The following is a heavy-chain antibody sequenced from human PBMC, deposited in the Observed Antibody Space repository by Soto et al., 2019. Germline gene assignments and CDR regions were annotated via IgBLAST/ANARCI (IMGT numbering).Heavy chain of an antibody. CDR1: GFTFSSYA. CDR2: ISYDGSNK. Sequence: QVQLVESGGGVVQPGRSLRLSCAASGFTFSSYAMHWVRQAPGKGLEWVAVISYDGSNKYYADSVKGRFTISRDNSKNTLYLQMNSLRAEDTAVYYCARTTVAVAGTDYWGQGTLVTVSS. CDR3: ARTTVAVAGTDY. J-gene: IGHJ4*02. V-gene: IGHV3-30-3*01. D-gene: IGHD6-19*01.